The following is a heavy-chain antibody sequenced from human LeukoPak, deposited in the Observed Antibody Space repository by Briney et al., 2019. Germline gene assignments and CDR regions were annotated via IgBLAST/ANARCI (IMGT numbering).Heavy chain of an antibody. J-gene: IGHJ4*02. D-gene: IGHD6-6*01. CDR1: GFTFTNYW. V-gene: IGHV3-7*01. CDR2: LKHDGSEN. Sequence: GGSLRLSCAASGFTFTNYWMSWVRQAPGKGLEWVANLKHDGSENYYADSLRGRFTISRDNAKNSLYLQMNSLRVEHTAVYYCARAGYSSSSFDYWGQGTLVTVSS. CDR3: ARAGYSSSSFDY.